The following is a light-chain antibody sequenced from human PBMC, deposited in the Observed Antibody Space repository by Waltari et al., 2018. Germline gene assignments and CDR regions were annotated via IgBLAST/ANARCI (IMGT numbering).Light chain of an antibody. V-gene: IGKV3-20*01. CDR1: QSVRSSY. CDR3: QLYGNSPVVT. CDR2: GTS. J-gene: IGKJ4*01. Sequence: ESVFTLSPGTLSLSPGERATLACRASQSVRSSYLAWYQQKPGQAPRLLMYGTSTRAAGIPDRYSGSGSGTDFSLTISRLDPEDFAVYYCQLYGNSPVVTFGGGTKVEIK.